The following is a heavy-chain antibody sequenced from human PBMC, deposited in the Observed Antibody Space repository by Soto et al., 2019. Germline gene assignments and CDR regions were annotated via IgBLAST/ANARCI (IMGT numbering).Heavy chain of an antibody. Sequence: VQLVESGGDLVQPGGSLRLSYAASGLTFINYWMSWVRQAPGKGLEWVANIRPDGNEQHYVDSVKGRFIFSRDNAKSLLSLHMYNPRGDDMAVYYCTTARGYRYEYWGQGTLVTVSS. CDR3: TTARGYRYEY. V-gene: IGHV3-7*05. CDR1: GLTFINYW. CDR2: IRPDGNEQ. D-gene: IGHD5-18*01. J-gene: IGHJ4*02.